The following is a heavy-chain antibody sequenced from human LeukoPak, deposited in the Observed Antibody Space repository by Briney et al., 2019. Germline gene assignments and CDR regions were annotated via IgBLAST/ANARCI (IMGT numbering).Heavy chain of an antibody. CDR3: ARHPTDYYDSSGYWSHAFDI. CDR1: GGSISSYY. Sequence: SETLSLTCTVYGGSISSYYWSWIRQPPGKGLEWIGYIYYSGSTNYNPSLKSRVTISVDTSKNQFSLKLSSVTAADTAVYYCARHPTDYYDSSGYWSHAFDIWGQGTMVTVSS. V-gene: IGHV4-59*08. CDR2: IYYSGST. J-gene: IGHJ3*02. D-gene: IGHD3-22*01.